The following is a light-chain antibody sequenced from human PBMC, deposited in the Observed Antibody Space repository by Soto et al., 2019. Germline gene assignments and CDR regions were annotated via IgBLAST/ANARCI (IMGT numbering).Light chain of an antibody. V-gene: IGLV4-69*01. CDR2: LNSDGSH. CDR1: SGHNTYA. J-gene: IGLJ3*02. Sequence: QLVLTQSPSASASLGASVKLTCTLSSGHNTYAIAWHQQQPEKGPRYLMKLNSDGSHSKGDGIPDRFSGSSSGAERYLTISSLQSEDEADYYCQTWGTGSWVFGGGTKLTFL. CDR3: QTWGTGSWV.